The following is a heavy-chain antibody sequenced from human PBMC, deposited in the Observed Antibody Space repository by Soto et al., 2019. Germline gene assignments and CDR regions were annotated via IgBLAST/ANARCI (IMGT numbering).Heavy chain of an antibody. CDR2: INPSGGST. V-gene: IGHV1-46*03. CDR3: ARDRNRITMIVVGFFDY. Sequence: ASVKVSCKASGYTFTSYYMHWVRQAPGQGLEWMGIINPSGGSTSYAQKFQGRVTMTRDTSTSTVYMELSSLRSEDTAVYYCARDRNRITMIVVGFFDYWGQGTLVTVS. D-gene: IGHD3-22*01. J-gene: IGHJ4*02. CDR1: GYTFTSYY.